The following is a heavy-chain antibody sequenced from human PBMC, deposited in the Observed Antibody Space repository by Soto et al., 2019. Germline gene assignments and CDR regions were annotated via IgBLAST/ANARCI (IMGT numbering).Heavy chain of an antibody. CDR2: VKQDGSEK. V-gene: IGHV3-7*05. CDR3: ARDNPGYCTNGVCYSPYYHYVMDF. J-gene: IGHJ6*02. CDR1: GFTFSSYW. D-gene: IGHD2-8*01. Sequence: GGSLRLSCAASGFTFSSYWMSWVRQAPGKGLEWVANVKQDGSEKYYVDSVKGRFTISRDNAKNSLYLQMNSLRAEDTAVYYCARDNPGYCTNGVCYSPYYHYVMDFWGQGSTVIVSS.